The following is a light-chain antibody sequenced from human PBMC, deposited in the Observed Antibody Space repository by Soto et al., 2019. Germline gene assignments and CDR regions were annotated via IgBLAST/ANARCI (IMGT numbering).Light chain of an antibody. J-gene: IGKJ1*01. V-gene: IGKV3D-20*02. CDR3: QQSYSTWA. Sequence: TKCPITLTQSPGDRATLSCRASQSLSSHFLAWYQQKPGQAPKLLIYAASSWATGIPDRFSGSGSGTDFTLTISSLQPEDFATYYCQQSYSTWAFGQGTKVDIK. CDR2: AAS. CDR1: QSLSSHF.